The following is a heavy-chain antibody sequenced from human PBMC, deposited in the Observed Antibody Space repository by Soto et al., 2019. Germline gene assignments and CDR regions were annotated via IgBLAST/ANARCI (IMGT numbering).Heavy chain of an antibody. D-gene: IGHD2-15*01. V-gene: IGHV1-46*01. J-gene: IGHJ4*02. Sequence: QVQLVQSGAEVKKPGASVKVSCKASGYTFTSYYMHWVRQAPGQGLEWMGIINPSGGSTSYAQKSQGGVTMTRDTSTSTVYMELSSLRSEDTAVYYCARVGDCSGGSCYPFYFDYWGQGTLVTVSS. CDR3: ARVGDCSGGSCYPFYFDY. CDR2: INPSGGST. CDR1: GYTFTSYY.